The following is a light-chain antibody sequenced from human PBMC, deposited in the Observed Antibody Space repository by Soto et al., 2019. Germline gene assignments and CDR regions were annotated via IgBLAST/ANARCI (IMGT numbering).Light chain of an antibody. CDR2: GAS. CDR1: QSVTSN. Sequence: EIVMTQSPATLSVSPGDRVTLSCRASQSVTSNLAWYQQKPGQAPILLIFGASTRATGLPARFSGSGSGTEFTLTITNLRSEDFAVYYCKQYNHWPPTFAHGPKV. V-gene: IGKV3-15*01. CDR3: KQYNHWPPT. J-gene: IGKJ1*01.